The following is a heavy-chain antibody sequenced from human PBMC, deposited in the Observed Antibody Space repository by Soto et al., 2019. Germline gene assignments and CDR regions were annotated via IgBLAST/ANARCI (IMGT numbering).Heavy chain of an antibody. Sequence: CGPTLVTPXPPLTLTCTLSGCSLNAGGRCLTWIRQPTGRAREWLATLDCVGDNYSTSCLAPRRTNSKDTSKNQVALTMTDMQSVDTGTYFCARMRCSDISPLDSWGQGALVTVSS. V-gene: IGHV2-70*13. D-gene: IGHD3-9*01. J-gene: IGHJ4*02. CDR3: ARMRCSDISPLDS. CDR2: LDCVGDN. CDR1: GCSLNAGGRC.